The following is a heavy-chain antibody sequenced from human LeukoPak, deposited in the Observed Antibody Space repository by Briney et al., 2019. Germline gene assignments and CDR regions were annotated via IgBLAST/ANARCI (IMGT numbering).Heavy chain of an antibody. CDR3: ATPYCSSISCLGVFNM. CDR1: GVSVSDGRYY. CDR2: KYYSGSA. V-gene: IGHV4-31*03. D-gene: IGHD2-2*01. J-gene: IGHJ3*02. Sequence: KPSQTLSLTCNVSGVSVSDGRYYWTWIRQHPGKGLEWIGYKYYSGSAKYNPSLKSRLTISIDTSKNQFSLQLSSVTAADTATYYCATPYCSSISCLGVFNMWGQGTRVTVSS.